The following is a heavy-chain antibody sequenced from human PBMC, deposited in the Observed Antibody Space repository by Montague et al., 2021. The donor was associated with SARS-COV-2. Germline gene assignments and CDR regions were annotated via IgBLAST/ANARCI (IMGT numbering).Heavy chain of an antibody. Sequence: SETRSLTCTVYGGSITSNYWSWIRQPPGKRLEWIGYINHSGSTSSNPYFRSRVTITVDTSQNQFTLTLSSATAAATDVCYCAWSRSLGSVLSFLSWYFDVWGQGTLVTVTP. D-gene: IGHD5/OR15-5a*01. V-gene: IGHV4-59*13. J-gene: IGHJ4*02. CDR2: INHSGST. CDR3: AWSRSLGSVLSFLSWYFDV. CDR1: GGSITSNY.